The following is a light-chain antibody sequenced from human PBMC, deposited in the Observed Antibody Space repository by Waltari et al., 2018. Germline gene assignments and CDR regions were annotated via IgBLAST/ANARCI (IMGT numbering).Light chain of an antibody. J-gene: IGKJ1*01. Sequence: DIQMTQSPSSLAASVGDRASITCRTSLSSSRFVNWYQQKPGKAPKLLIHGATSLQSGVPSRFSGSGSGTEFTLTITSLQREDLGTYYCQQSYSPPPTFGQGTRVEIK. V-gene: IGKV1-39*01. CDR1: LSSSRF. CDR2: GAT. CDR3: QQSYSPPPT.